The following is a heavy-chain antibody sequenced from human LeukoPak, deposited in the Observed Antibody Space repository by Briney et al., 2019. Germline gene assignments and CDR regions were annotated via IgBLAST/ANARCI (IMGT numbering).Heavy chain of an antibody. CDR2: IKQDGSEK. D-gene: IGHD4-17*01. V-gene: IGHV3-7*01. CDR1: RFTFSSYW. CDR3: AKNSGDYSYYYYSFMDV. Sequence: PGGSLRLSCAASRFTFSSYWMSWVRQAPGKGLEWVANIKQDGSEKYYVDSVKGRFTISRDNSKSTLYLQMNSLRAEDTAVYYCAKNSGDYSYYYYSFMDVWGKGTTVTISS. J-gene: IGHJ6*03.